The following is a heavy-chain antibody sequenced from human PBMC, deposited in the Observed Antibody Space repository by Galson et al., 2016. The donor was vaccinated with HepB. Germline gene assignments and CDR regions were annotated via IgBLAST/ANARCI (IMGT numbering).Heavy chain of an antibody. D-gene: IGHD3-10*01. CDR2: ITNDGGGT. J-gene: IGHJ4*02. Sequence: SLRLSCAASGFTFSTYAMHWVRQAPGKGLEYVSAITNDGGGTYYADSVKGRFTMSRDNSKNTLYLQMSSLSAEDTAVYYCVRAYRVRALTLYFDYWGRGTLVTVSS. CDR1: GFTFSTYA. V-gene: IGHV3-64D*06. CDR3: VRAYRVRALTLYFDY.